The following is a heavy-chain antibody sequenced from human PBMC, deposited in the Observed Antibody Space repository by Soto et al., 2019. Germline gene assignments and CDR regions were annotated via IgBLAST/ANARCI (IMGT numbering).Heavy chain of an antibody. Sequence: EVPLVESGGGLVQPGGSLRLSCAASGFTFSSYAMHWVRQAPGKGLEYVSAISSNGGSTYYANSVKGRFTISRDNSKNTLYLQMGSLRAEDMAVYYCARDRSGYQNWFDPWGQGTLVTVSS. CDR2: ISSNGGST. D-gene: IGHD3-22*01. J-gene: IGHJ5*02. V-gene: IGHV3-64*01. CDR1: GFTFSSYA. CDR3: ARDRSGYQNWFDP.